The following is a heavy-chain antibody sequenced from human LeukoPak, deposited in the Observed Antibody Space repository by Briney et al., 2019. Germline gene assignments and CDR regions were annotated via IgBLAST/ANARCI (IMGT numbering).Heavy chain of an antibody. CDR1: GGSFSGYY. Sequence: PSETLSLTCAVYGGSFSGYYWSWIRQPPGKGLEWIGDINHSGSTNYNPSLKSRVTISVDTSKNQFSLKLSSVTAADTAVYYCARGLSIAARRPSGWFDPWGQGTLVTVSS. J-gene: IGHJ5*02. D-gene: IGHD6-6*01. CDR3: ARGLSIAARRPSGWFDP. CDR2: INHSGST. V-gene: IGHV4-34*01.